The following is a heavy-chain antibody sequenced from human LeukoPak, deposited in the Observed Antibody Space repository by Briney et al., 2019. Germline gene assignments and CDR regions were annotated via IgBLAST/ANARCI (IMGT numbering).Heavy chain of an antibody. CDR2: ISAYSGNT. CDR1: GYTFTNYG. D-gene: IGHD6-13*01. J-gene: IGHJ4*02. CDR3: ARDLGPSWSSSWYANFDY. Sequence: AAVKVSCQASGYTFTNYGISWVRPAPGQGLKWIGWISAYSGNTNYAQKLQGRVTMTTDTSTSTTYMELRSLRSDDTAVYYCARDLGPSWSSSWYANFDYWGQGTLVTVSS. V-gene: IGHV1-18*01.